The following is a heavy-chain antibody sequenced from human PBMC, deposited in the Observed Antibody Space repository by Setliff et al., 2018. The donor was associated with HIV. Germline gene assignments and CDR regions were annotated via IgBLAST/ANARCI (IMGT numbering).Heavy chain of an antibody. CDR2: IKSKTDGGTT. J-gene: IGHJ3*01. CDR3: ARDPYDSRALDSSAYGAFDF. D-gene: IGHD3-22*01. CDR1: GFTFTNAW. V-gene: IGHV3-15*07. Sequence: PGGSLRLSCATSGFTFTNAWMNWVRQAPGKGLEWVGRIKSKTDGGTTDYAAPETGRFTISRDDSKNTLYLQMNSLRAEDMALYYCARDPYDSRALDSSAYGAFDFWGQGTMVTVSS.